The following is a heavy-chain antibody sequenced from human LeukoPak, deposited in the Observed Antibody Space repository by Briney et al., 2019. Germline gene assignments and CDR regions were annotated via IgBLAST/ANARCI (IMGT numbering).Heavy chain of an antibody. Sequence: GGSLRLSCAASGFTFSSNSMNSFRQAPGKGLEWVSSISSSSSYIYYADSVKGRFTISRDKSKNSLYLQMNSLRPAHTAVYHCARCPVVITTVLDYWGQGTLVTVSS. CDR3: ARCPVVITTVLDY. CDR2: ISSSSSYI. D-gene: IGHD3-22*01. J-gene: IGHJ4*02. CDR1: GFTFSSNS. V-gene: IGHV3-21*01.